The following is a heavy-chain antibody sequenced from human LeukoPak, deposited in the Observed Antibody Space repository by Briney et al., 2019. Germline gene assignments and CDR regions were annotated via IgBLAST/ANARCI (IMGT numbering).Heavy chain of an antibody. Sequence: GGSLRLSCAASGFTFSSYGIHWVRQAPGKGLEWVAFIRYDGTEKYYADSVKGRFTLSRDNSKNTLYLQMNSLRAEDTAVYYCAKDLASYGYIYPDHWGQGTLVTVSS. D-gene: IGHD5-18*01. CDR2: IRYDGTEK. V-gene: IGHV3-30*02. CDR3: AKDLASYGYIYPDH. J-gene: IGHJ4*02. CDR1: GFTFSSYG.